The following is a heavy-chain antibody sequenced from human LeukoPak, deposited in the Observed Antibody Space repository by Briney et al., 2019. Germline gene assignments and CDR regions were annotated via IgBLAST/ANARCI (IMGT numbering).Heavy chain of an antibody. J-gene: IGHJ4*02. D-gene: IGHD3-22*01. CDR1: GGSISSGGYS. CDR2: IYHSGST. Sequence: SQTLFLTCAVSGGSISSGGYSWSWLRQPPGTGLEWIGYIYHSGSTYYNPSLKSRVTTSVDRSKNQFSLKLSSVTAADTAVYYCASLPYYYDSSGYPTFYFDYWGQGTLVTVSS. CDR3: ASLPYYYDSSGYPTFYFDY. V-gene: IGHV4-30-2*01.